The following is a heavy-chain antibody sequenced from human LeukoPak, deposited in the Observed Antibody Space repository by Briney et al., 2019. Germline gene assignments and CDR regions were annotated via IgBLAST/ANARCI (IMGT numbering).Heavy chain of an antibody. J-gene: IGHJ6*02. CDR1: GFTFDDYG. D-gene: IGHD2-15*01. CDR2: ISGSGTST. V-gene: IGHV3-23*01. CDR3: AKRIPNYYGMDV. Sequence: GGSLRLSCAASGFTFDDYGMTWVRQAPGKGLEWVSTISGSGTSTYYADSVKGRFTISRDNSKNTLYLQMNSLRAEDTAVYYCAKRIPNYYGMDVWGQGTTVTVSS.